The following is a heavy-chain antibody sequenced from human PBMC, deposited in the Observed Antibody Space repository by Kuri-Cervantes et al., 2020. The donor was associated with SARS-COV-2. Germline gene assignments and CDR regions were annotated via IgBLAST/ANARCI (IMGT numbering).Heavy chain of an antibody. CDR3: ARGGFLESNNPYYYGMDV. CDR1: AGSISSTNW. CDR2: IYHSGST. J-gene: IGHJ6*01. D-gene: IGHD3-3*01. Sequence: GSLRLSCAVSAGSISSTNWWSWVRQPPGKGPQWIGEIYHSGSTNYNPSLKSRVTISLDKSKNQFSLTLTSVTAADTAVYYCARGGFLESNNPYYYGMDVWGQGTTVTVSS. V-gene: IGHV4-4*02.